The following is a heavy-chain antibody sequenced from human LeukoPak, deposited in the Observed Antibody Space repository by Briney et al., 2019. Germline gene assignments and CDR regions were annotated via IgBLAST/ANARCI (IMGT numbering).Heavy chain of an antibody. CDR2: IYSGST. V-gene: IGHV4-59*02. CDR1: GGSVRTYY. CDR3: AGAHSNSFYFGF. J-gene: IGHJ4*02. D-gene: IGHD4-11*01. Sequence: SETLSLTCTVSGGSVRTYYWSWIRQSPGKGLEWIGYIYSGSTNYNPSPKSRVTISVDASKNQCSLKLRSVTAADTAVYFCAGAHSNSFYFGFWGQGTLVSVSS.